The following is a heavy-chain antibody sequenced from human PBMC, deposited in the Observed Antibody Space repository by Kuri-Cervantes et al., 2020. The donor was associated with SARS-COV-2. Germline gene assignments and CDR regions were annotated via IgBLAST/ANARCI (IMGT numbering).Heavy chain of an antibody. CDR2: IYYTGST. CDR3: ARGQNSELLWFGESISYYFDY. CDR1: GGSISSHY. D-gene: IGHD3-10*01. J-gene: IGHJ4*02. V-gene: IGHV4-59*11. Sequence: SETLSLTCTVSGGSISSHYWSWIRQPPGKGLEWIGYIYYTGSTNYNPSLKSRVTISVDASKNQFSLKLSSVTAADTAVYYCARGQNSELLWFGESISYYFDYWGQGTLVTVSS.